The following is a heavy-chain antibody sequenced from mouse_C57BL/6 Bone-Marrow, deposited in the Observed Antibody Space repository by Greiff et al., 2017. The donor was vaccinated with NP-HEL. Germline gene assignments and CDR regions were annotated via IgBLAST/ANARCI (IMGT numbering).Heavy chain of an antibody. CDR2: INPSSGYT. CDR1: GYTFTSYW. D-gene: IGHD4-1*02. CDR3: ARRVNWDVFDY. Sequence: QVQLKQSGAELAKPGASVKLSCKASGYTFTSYWMHWVKQRPGQGLEWIGYINPSSGYTTYNQKFKDKATLTADKSSSTAYMQLSSLTYEDSAVYYCARRVNWDVFDYWGQGTTLTVSS. J-gene: IGHJ2*01. V-gene: IGHV1-7*01.